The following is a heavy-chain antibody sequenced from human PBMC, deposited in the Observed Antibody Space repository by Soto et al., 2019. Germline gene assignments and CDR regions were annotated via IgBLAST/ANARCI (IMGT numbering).Heavy chain of an antibody. V-gene: IGHV4-59*01. CDR2: IYYSGST. J-gene: IGHJ6*02. CDR1: GGSISSYY. Sequence: LETLSLTCTVSGGSISSYYWSWIRQPPGKGPEWIGYIYYSGSTNYNPSLKSRVTISVDTSKNQFSLKLISVTAADTAVYYCARNDYVWGSYRSSPYYYYGMDVWGQGTTVTVSS. CDR3: ARNDYVWGSYRSSPYYYYGMDV. D-gene: IGHD3-16*02.